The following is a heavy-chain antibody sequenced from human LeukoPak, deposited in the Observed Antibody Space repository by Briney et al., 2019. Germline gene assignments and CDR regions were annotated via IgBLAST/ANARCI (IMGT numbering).Heavy chain of an antibody. J-gene: IGHJ3*02. V-gene: IGHV3-13*01. D-gene: IGHD2-15*01. CDR1: GLTFNNQD. Sequence: GGSLRLSCVASGLTFNNQDMHWVRQSAGKGLEWVSAIGGDDDTYYSASVKGRFTISRENARNSLYLQMNSLRAEDTAVYYCARERTRGCNGDICLDGFDIWGRGTKVTVSS. CDR2: IGGDDDT. CDR3: ARERTRGCNGDICLDGFDI.